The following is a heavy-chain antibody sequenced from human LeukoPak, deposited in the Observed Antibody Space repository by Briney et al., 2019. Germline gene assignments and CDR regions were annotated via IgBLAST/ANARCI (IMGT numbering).Heavy chain of an antibody. V-gene: IGHV3-30*18. J-gene: IGHJ6*04. CDR1: GFTFISYG. CDR3: AKDLETAAGTNYYYGMDV. D-gene: IGHD6-13*01. Sequence: PGRSLRLSCAASGFTFISYGMHWVRQAPGKGLEWVAVISYDGSNKYYADSVKGRFTISRDNSKNTLYLQMNSLRAEDTAVYYCAKDLETAAGTNYYYGMDVWGKGPAVTVSS. CDR2: ISYDGSNK.